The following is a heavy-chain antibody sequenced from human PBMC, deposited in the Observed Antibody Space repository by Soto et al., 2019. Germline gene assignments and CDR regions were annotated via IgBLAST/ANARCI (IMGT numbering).Heavy chain of an antibody. V-gene: IGHV3-21*06. J-gene: IGHJ4*02. CDR3: ATLLTGGYTYGQDY. Sequence: PGGSLRLSCAASGFTFTRDSMNWVRQAPGKGLEWVSSISSTTNYIYYGDSMKGRFTISRDNAKNSLYLEMNSLRAEDTAVYYCATLLTGGYTYGQDYWGQGTLVTVSS. CDR1: GFTFTRDS. CDR2: ISSTTNYI. D-gene: IGHD5-18*01.